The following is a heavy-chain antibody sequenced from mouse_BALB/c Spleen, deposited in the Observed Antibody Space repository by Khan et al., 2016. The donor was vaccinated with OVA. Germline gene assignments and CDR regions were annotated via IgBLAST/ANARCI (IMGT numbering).Heavy chain of an antibody. D-gene: IGHD1-1*01. CDR3: ARSFHYGSSTWFAY. CDR1: GYPLTSYW. Sequence: QVQLQQPGAELVKPGASVKLSCTASGYPLTSYWLHWVKQRPGQGLEWIGEIDPSDSYTNYNPKFKGKATLTLDKSSSTTYMQLSSLTSEDSAVYYCARSFHYGSSTWFAYWGQGTLVTVSA. V-gene: IGHV1-69*02. CDR2: IDPSDSYT. J-gene: IGHJ3*01.